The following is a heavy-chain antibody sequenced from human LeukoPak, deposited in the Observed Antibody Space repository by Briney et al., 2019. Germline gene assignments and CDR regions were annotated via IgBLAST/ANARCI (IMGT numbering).Heavy chain of an antibody. J-gene: IGHJ4*02. D-gene: IGHD5-18*01. Sequence: SETLSLTCTVSGGSISSYYWSWIRQPPGKGLEWIGYVYYSGSTNYNPSLKSRVTISVDTSKNQFSLKLSSVTAADTAVYYCARGGGGYSYGKTDYWGQGTLVTVSS. V-gene: IGHV4-59*01. CDR3: ARGGGGYSYGKTDY. CDR1: GGSISSYY. CDR2: VYYSGST.